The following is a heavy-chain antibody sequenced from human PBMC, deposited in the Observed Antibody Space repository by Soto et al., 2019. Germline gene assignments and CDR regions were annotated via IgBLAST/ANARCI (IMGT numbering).Heavy chain of an antibody. D-gene: IGHD2-2*02. Sequence: PGESLKISCKGSGYSFTSYWISWVRQMPGKGLEWMGRIDPSDSYTNYSPSFQGHVTISADKSISTAYLQRSSLKASDTAMYYCARHPCGSTSCYTPVAWFDPWGQGTLVTVSS. CDR3: ARHPCGSTSCYTPVAWFDP. CDR1: GYSFTSYW. J-gene: IGHJ5*02. CDR2: IDPSDSYT. V-gene: IGHV5-10-1*01.